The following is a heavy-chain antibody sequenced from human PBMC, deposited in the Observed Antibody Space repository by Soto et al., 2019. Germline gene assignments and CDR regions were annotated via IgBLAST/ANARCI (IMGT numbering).Heavy chain of an antibody. J-gene: IGHJ4*02. D-gene: IGHD3-10*01. CDR3: AKGPNYCARGNYFLFCYGY. CDR1: GFTFSTYG. CDR2: VSSSGSNK. Sequence: GGSLRLSCVASGFTFSTYGMHWVRQAPGKGLEWVADVSSSGSNKYYADSVKGRFTISRDNSKNTLFLQMNSLRAEDTAVYYCAKGPNYCARGNYFLFCYGYWGQGA. V-gene: IGHV3-30*18.